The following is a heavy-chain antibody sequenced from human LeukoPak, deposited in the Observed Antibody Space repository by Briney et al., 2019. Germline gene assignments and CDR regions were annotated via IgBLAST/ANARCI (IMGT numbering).Heavy chain of an antibody. D-gene: IGHD1-1*01. CDR3: ARLTLEYYYYYMDV. V-gene: IGHV4-39*01. CDR1: GGSISSSSYY. J-gene: IGHJ6*03. CDR2: IYYSGST. Sequence: SETLSLTCTVSGGSISSSSYYWGWIRQPPGTGLEWIGSIYYSGSTYYNPSLKSRVTISVDTSKNQFSLKLSSVTAADTAVYYCARLTLEYYYYYMDVWGKGTTVTVSS.